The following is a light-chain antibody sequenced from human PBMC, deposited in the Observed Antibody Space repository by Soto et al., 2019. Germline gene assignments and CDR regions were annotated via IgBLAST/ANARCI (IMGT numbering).Light chain of an antibody. J-gene: IGLJ1*01. CDR2: DVT. CDR3: CSYAGSNNFYV. V-gene: IGLV2-8*01. CDR1: SNDVGYYDF. Sequence: TQPPYASGSPGQSITISCAGTSNDVGYYDFVSWHQQYAGKAPKFIIYDVTKRPSGVPDRFSGSRSGNTASLTISGLRAEDEAYYYCCSYAGSNNFYVFGRGTKVTVL.